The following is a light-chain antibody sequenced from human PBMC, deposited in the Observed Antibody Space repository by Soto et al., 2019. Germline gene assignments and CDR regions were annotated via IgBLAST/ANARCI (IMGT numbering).Light chain of an antibody. CDR2: DVS. CDR3: SSSTSSSTLVV. J-gene: IGLJ2*01. Sequence: QSALTQPASVSGSPGQAITISCTGTSSDVGGYNYVSWYQQHTGKAPKLMIYDVSNRPSGVSNRFSGSKSGNTASLTISGLQAEDEADYYCSSSTSSSTLVVFGGRNHVTVL. CDR1: SSDVGGYNY. V-gene: IGLV2-14*01.